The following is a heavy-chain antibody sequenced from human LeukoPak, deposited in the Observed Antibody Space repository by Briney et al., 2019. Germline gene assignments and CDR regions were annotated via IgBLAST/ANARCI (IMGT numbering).Heavy chain of an antibody. CDR1: GFTFSSYA. CDR3: ARDRRLNWNYDYYYGMDV. D-gene: IGHD1-1*01. J-gene: IGHJ6*02. V-gene: IGHV3-30-3*01. Sequence: ARSLRLSCAASGFTFSSYAMHWVRQAPGKGLEWVAVISYDGSNKYYADSVKGRFTISRDNSKNTLYLQMNSLRAEDTAVYYCARDRRLNWNYDYYYGMDVWGQGTTVTVSS. CDR2: ISYDGSNK.